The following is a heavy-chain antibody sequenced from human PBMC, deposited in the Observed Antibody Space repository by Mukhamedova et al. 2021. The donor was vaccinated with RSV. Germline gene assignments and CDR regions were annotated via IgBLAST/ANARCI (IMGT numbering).Heavy chain of an antibody. D-gene: IGHD3-10*01. CDR2: ISSSSSTI. CDR3: ARGRSSPSHRFGPRTYYY. J-gene: IGHJ6*01. Sequence: SSYSMNWVRQAPGKGLEWVSYISSSSSTIYYADSVKGRFTISRDNAKNSLYLHMNSLRDEDTAVYYCARGRSSPSHRFGPRTYYY. V-gene: IGHV3-48*02. CDR1: SSYS.